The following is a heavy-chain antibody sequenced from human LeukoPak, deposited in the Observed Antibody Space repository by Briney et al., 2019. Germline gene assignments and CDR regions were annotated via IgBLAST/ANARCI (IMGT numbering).Heavy chain of an antibody. CDR2: ISAYNGNT. J-gene: IGHJ6*03. CDR3: AKIDSGSYAPYLMDV. V-gene: IGHV1-18*01. D-gene: IGHD3-10*01. Sequence: ASVKVSCKASGYTFTSYGISWVRQAPGQGLEWMGWISAYNGNTNYAQKLQGRVTMTTDTSTCTAYMELRSLRSDDTAVYYCAKIDSGSYAPYLMDVWGKGTTVTVSS. CDR1: GYTFTSYG.